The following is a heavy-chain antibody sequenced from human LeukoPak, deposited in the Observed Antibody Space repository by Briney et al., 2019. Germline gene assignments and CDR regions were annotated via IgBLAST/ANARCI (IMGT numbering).Heavy chain of an antibody. Sequence: QPGGSLRLSCAASGFTFSSYAMSWVRQAPGKGLECVSSIIGSGGSTYYADSVKGRFTISRDNSKNTLYLQMNSLRAEDTAVYYCAKRSLHVSGSPPYFDYWGQGTLVTVSS. V-gene: IGHV3-23*01. CDR2: IIGSGGST. D-gene: IGHD3-10*01. CDR3: AKRSLHVSGSPPYFDY. CDR1: GFTFSSYA. J-gene: IGHJ4*02.